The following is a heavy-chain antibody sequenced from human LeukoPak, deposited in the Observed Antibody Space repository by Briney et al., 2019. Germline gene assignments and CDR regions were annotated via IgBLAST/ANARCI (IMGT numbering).Heavy chain of an antibody. V-gene: IGHV4-4*07. CDR3: AGDSVVGAIGYYYYYMDV. Sequence: SETLSLTCNVSGGSISSDYWTWIRQPAGKGLEWIGHLYTSGSTSYNPSLKSRVTMPVETPKNQFSLKLSSLTAADTAVYYGAGDSVVGAIGYYYYYMDVWGKGTTVTVSS. CDR1: GGSISSDY. J-gene: IGHJ6*03. D-gene: IGHD1-26*01. CDR2: LYTSGST.